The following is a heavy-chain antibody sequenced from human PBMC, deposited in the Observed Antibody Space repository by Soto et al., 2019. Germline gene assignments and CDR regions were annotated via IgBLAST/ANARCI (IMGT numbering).Heavy chain of an antibody. V-gene: IGHV4-31*03. CDR2: IFYTGST. CDR1: GVPFIQGGYY. D-gene: IGHD3-10*01. J-gene: IGHJ4*02. CDR3: ARDRGYYGSGSYFDY. Sequence: TMSLTCTVSGVPFIQGGYYWSWIRQHPGKGLEWIGYIFYTGSTYYNPTLKSRVTISVDTSKNQFSLKLSSVTAADTAVYYCARDRGYYGSGSYFDYWGQGTLVTVSS.